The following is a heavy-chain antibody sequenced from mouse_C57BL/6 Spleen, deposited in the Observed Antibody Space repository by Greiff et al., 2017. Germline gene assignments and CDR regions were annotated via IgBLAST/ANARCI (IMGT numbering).Heavy chain of an antibody. D-gene: IGHD5-1*01. CDR2: IDPGDGET. Sequence: EVQGVESGAELVKPGASVKLSCTASGFNIKDYYMPWVKQRTEQGLEWIGRIDPGDGETKYATKFQGKATITADTSSNTAYLQLSSLTSEDTAVYYCARYEYPIGYAMDYWGQGTSVTVSS. V-gene: IGHV14-2*01. CDR3: ARYEYPIGYAMDY. CDR1: GFNIKDYY. J-gene: IGHJ4*01.